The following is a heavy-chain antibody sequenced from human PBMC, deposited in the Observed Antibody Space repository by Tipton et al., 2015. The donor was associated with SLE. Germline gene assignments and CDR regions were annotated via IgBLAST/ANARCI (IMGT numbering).Heavy chain of an antibody. Sequence: SLRLSCAASGFTFEDFAMHWVRQAPGKGLEWVSGISWNGRSIGYADSVSGRFTISRDNAKNSLYLQMNSLRPEDTALYYCAKGGSYARSGLFDYWGQGTLVTVSS. V-gene: IGHV3-9*01. CDR2: ISWNGRSI. CDR3: AKGGSYARSGLFDY. J-gene: IGHJ4*02. CDR1: GFTFEDFA. D-gene: IGHD5-12*01.